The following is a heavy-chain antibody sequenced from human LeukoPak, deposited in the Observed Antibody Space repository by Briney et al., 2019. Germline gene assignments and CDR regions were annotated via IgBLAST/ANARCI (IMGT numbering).Heavy chain of an antibody. V-gene: IGHV1-69*04. Sequence: SVKVSCTASGGTFSSYAISWVRQAPGQGLEWMGRIIPIFGIANYAQKFQGRVTITADKSTSTAYMELSSLRSEDTAVYYCAREPLAVHDRINWFDPWGQGTLVTVSS. J-gene: IGHJ5*02. CDR3: AREPLAVHDRINWFDP. CDR2: IIPIFGIA. CDR1: GGTFSSYA. D-gene: IGHD2/OR15-2a*01.